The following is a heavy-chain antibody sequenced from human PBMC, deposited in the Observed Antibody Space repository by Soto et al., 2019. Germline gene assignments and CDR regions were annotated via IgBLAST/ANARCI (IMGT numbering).Heavy chain of an antibody. CDR1: GGSFSGYY. V-gene: IGHV4-34*01. D-gene: IGHD6-6*01. J-gene: IGHJ4*02. CDR3: ARTRPYSSSFDY. CDR2: INHSGST. Sequence: SETLSLTCAVYGGSFSGYYWSWIRQPPGKGLEWIGEINHSGSTNYNPSLKSRVTISVDTSKNQFSLKLSSVTAADTAVYYCARTRPYSSSFDYWGQGTLVTVS.